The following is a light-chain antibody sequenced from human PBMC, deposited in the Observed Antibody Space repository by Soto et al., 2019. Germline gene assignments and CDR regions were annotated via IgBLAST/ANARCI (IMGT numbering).Light chain of an antibody. J-gene: IGKJ1*01. CDR1: QRIPSD. CDR3: RQSYRTLTLT. Sequence: DIQLSESRSALSAYLXDRVTISCLASQRIPSDLNXXPQKPXXXTKPXXXSEXSLQSGVPSRFSGSGSGRDFTLTISSLQPEEVATYYCRQSYRTLTLTFGQGTKVDIK. CDR2: SEX. V-gene: IGKV1-39*01.